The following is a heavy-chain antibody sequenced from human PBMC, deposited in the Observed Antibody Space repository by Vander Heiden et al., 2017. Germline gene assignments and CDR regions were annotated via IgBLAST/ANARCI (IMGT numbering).Heavy chain of an antibody. CDR2: ISWNSGSI. CDR3: AKGPPRGIVVVPTGWFDP. D-gene: IGHD3-22*01. Sequence: EVPLVESGGGLVQPGRSLRLSCAASGFTFDDYAMHGVRQAPGKGLEGVSGISWNSGSIGYADSVKGRVTISRDNAKNSLYLQMNSLRAEDTALYYCAKGPPRGIVVVPTGWFDPWGQGTLVTVSS. CDR1: GFTFDDYA. J-gene: IGHJ5*02. V-gene: IGHV3-9*01.